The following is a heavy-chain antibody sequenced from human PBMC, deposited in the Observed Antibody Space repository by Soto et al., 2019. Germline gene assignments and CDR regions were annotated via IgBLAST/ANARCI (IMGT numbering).Heavy chain of an antibody. J-gene: IGHJ5*02. CDR1: GYSISSGYH. Sequence: SETLSLTCTVSGYSISSGYHWAWIRQPPGKGLEWLGSVHYSGNTYYNPSLKSRLTISVDKSKNQFSLKLSSVTAADTAVYYCARGGRGLWFGELLYSWFDPWGQGTLVTVSS. CDR3: ARGGRGLWFGELLYSWFDP. CDR2: VHYSGNT. V-gene: IGHV4-38-2*02. D-gene: IGHD3-10*01.